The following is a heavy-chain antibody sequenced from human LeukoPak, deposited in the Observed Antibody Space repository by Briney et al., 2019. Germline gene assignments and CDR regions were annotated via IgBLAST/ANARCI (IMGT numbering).Heavy chain of an antibody. D-gene: IGHD6-19*01. Sequence: ASVRVSCKASVYTFTGYYIHWVRQAPGQGLEYMGWINPNSGGTKYAQKFQGRVTMTRDTSISTVYMELSRLGSDDTAVYYCARDLYQWLPSTRPRDYYYMDVWAEGTTVTVSS. J-gene: IGHJ6*03. CDR3: ARDLYQWLPSTRPRDYYYMDV. CDR1: VYTFTGYY. V-gene: IGHV1-2*02. CDR2: INPNSGGT.